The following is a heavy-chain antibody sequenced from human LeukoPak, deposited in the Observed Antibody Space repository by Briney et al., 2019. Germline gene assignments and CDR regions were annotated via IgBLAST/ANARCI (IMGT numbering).Heavy chain of an antibody. D-gene: IGHD2-8*01. V-gene: IGHV3-23*01. CDR3: AKGLKVASADY. CDR1: GFTFSSYA. Sequence: GGSLRLSCAASGFTFSSYAMTWVRQGPGKGLEWVSVISGSGGSTYYADPVKGRFTISRDNSNNTVYLHMNSLRAEDTAVYYCAKGLKVASADYWGQGTPVTVSS. CDR2: ISGSGGST. J-gene: IGHJ4*02.